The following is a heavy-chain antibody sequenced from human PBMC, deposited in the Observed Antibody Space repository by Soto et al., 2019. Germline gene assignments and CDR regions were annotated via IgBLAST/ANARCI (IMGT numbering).Heavy chain of an antibody. CDR3: ARGRIREYSSSGTTYYYYYGMEV. D-gene: IGHD6-6*01. J-gene: IGHJ6*02. V-gene: IGHV4-34*01. Sequence: SETLSLTRAVYCGSFRGYYWSWIRQPAGKWLEGIGESNHSGSTNYNPYLNSRVTISVDQSKNQFSLKLSSVTAADTDVDYCARGRIREYSSSGTTYYYYYGMEVWGQGTTV. CDR2: SNHSGST. CDR1: CGSFRGYY.